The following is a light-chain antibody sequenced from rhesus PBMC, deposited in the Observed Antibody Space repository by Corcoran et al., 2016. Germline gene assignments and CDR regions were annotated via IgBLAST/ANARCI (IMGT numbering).Light chain of an antibody. J-gene: IGKJ3*01. CDR2: KAS. CDR1: QRISTW. Sequence: DIQMTQSPSSLSAPVGDTVTITCRASQRISTWLAWYQQKPGKAPNLLIYKASTLQSGVPSRFSGSGSGTDFTLTISSLQSEDFATYYDQQYNSSPLFTFGPGTKLDIK. V-gene: IGKV1-22*01. CDR3: QQYNSSPLFT.